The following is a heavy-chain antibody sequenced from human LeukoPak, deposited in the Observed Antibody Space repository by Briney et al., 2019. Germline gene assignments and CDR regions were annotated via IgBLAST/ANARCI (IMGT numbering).Heavy chain of an antibody. CDR1: GFIFSRYG. V-gene: IGHV3-64*01. CDR3: ARGLITGAAGTYYYYGMDV. CDR2: ISNSGGST. D-gene: IGHD6-13*01. Sequence: PGGSLRLSCVASGFIFSRYGMHWVRQAPGKGLEYVSAISNSGGSTYYANSVKGRSTISRDNSKNTLYLQMGSLRGEDMAVYYCARGLITGAAGTYYYYGMDVWGQGTTVTVSS. J-gene: IGHJ6*02.